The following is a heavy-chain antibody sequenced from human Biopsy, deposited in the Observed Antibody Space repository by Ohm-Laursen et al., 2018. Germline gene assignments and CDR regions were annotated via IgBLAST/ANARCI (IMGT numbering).Heavy chain of an antibody. CDR1: GFKFDDYA. CDR2: MSRNNGFI. D-gene: IGHD2-2*02. J-gene: IGHJ6*02. Sequence: SLRLSCAAAGFKFDDYAMHWVRQTPGKGLEWVSGMSRNNGFIGYADSVRGRFTISRDNGEYSLFLQMNSLRVDDTAVYYCARRIPLYGMDVWGQGTTVTVSS. CDR3: ARRIPLYGMDV. V-gene: IGHV3-9*01.